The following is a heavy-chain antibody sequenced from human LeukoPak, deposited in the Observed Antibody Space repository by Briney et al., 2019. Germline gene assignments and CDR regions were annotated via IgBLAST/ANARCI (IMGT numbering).Heavy chain of an antibody. V-gene: IGHV4-59*12. CDR1: GGSISSYY. CDR2: IYYSGST. J-gene: IGHJ2*01. CDR3: ARVAKGYWYFDL. Sequence: SETLSLTCTVSGGSISSYYWSWIRQPPGKGLEWIGYIYYSGSTNYNPSLKSRVIISVETSKNQFSLKLSSVTAADTAVYYCARVAKGYWYFDLWGRGTLLTVSS.